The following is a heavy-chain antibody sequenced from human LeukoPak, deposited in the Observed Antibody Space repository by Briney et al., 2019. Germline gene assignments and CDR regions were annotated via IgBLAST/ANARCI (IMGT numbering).Heavy chain of an antibody. J-gene: IGHJ4*02. CDR1: GFTFSAFW. Sequence: GGSLRLSCAASGFTFSAFWMSWVRQAPGKGLEWVANINQDGSEKYIVDSVKGRFTISRDNAKNLLWLQMDSLRAEDTAVYYCARGEVAFAESAQWGQGTLVTVSS. V-gene: IGHV3-7*01. CDR2: INQDGSEK. CDR3: ARGEVAFAESAQ. D-gene: IGHD3-10*01.